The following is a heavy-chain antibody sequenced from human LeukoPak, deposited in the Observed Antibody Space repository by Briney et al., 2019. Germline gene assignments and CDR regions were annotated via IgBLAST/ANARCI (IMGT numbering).Heavy chain of an antibody. V-gene: IGHV3-7*01. Sequence: GGSLRLSCAVSGFTFTTYWMSWVRQAPGKGLEWVANIKQDGSQSYYVDSVRGRFTISRDNAKDLLYLQMNSLRVDDTAVYYCARDLGVDRFDHWGQGTLVTVSS. CDR1: GFTFTTYW. D-gene: IGHD3-16*01. CDR2: IKQDGSQS. CDR3: ARDLGVDRFDH. J-gene: IGHJ4*02.